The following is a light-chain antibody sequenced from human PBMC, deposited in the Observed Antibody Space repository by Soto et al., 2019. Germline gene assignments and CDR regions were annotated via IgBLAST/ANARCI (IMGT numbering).Light chain of an antibody. Sequence: QSALTQPPSASGSPGQSVTISCTGTSSDVGGYNYVSWYQHHPGKAPKLMIYEVNKRPSGVSDRFYGSKSSNTSSLTVSGLQAADEADYYCSSYAGRNSLGVFGGGTKLAVL. CDR2: EVN. CDR1: SSDVGGYNY. J-gene: IGLJ2*01. V-gene: IGLV2-8*01. CDR3: SSYAGRNSLGV.